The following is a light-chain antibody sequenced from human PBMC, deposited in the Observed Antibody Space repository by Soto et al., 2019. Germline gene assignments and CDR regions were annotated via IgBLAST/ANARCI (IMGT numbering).Light chain of an antibody. CDR3: QQYGSSPFT. CDR1: QSVSSSY. CDR2: GAS. J-gene: IGKJ4*01. Sequence: EIVLTQSPGTLSLSPGERATLSCRASQSVSSSYLAWYQQKPGQAPRLLIYGASSRATGIPDRFSASGSGTDFTLTISRLEPEDFAVYYCQQYGSSPFTFGGGTKVVIK. V-gene: IGKV3-20*01.